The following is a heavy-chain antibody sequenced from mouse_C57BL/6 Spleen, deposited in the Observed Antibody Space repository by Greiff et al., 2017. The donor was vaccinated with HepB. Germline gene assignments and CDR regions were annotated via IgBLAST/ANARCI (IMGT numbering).Heavy chain of an antibody. D-gene: IGHD1-1*01. CDR3: AVYYYGSSPAY. CDR1: GFNIKDYY. Sequence: VQLKQSGAELVKPGASVKFSCTAFGFNIKDYYMPWVKQRTEQGLEWIGRIDPEDGETKYAPKFQGKATITADTSSNTAYLQRSSLTSEDTAVYYCAVYYYGSSPAYWGQGTLVTVSA. J-gene: IGHJ3*01. V-gene: IGHV14-2*01. CDR2: IDPEDGET.